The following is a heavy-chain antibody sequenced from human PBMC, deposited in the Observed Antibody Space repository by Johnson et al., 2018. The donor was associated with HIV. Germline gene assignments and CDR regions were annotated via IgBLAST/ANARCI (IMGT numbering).Heavy chain of an antibody. V-gene: IGHV3-13*01. CDR1: GFTFSSYD. CDR3: ARGRGVGRPIQKWLGAAFDI. J-gene: IGHJ3*02. CDR2: IGTAGDT. D-gene: IGHD5-18*01. Sequence: VQLVESGGGWVQPGGSLRLSCAASGFTFSSYDMHWVRQTTGKVLQWVSGIGTAGDTYYSGSVKDRFTISRENAKNSLYLQMNSLRAGDTAVYYCARGRGVGRPIQKWLGAAFDIWGQGTMVTVSS.